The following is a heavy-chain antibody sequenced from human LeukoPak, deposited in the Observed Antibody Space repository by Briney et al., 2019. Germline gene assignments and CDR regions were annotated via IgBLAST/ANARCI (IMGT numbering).Heavy chain of an antibody. CDR2: IRYDGSNK. CDR1: GFTFSSYG. J-gene: IGHJ4*02. Sequence: GGSLRLSCAASGFTFSSYGMHWVRQAPGKGLEWVAFIRYDGSNKYYADSVKGRFTISRDNSKNTLYLQMNSLRAEDTAVYYCARGELLWFGELFPFDYWGQGTLVTVSS. V-gene: IGHV3-30*02. D-gene: IGHD3-10*01. CDR3: ARGELLWFGELFPFDY.